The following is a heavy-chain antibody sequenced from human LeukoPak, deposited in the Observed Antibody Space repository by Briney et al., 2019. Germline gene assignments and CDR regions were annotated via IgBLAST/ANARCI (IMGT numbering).Heavy chain of an antibody. D-gene: IGHD6-13*01. J-gene: IGHJ3*02. Sequence: GGSLRLSCAASGFTFSSYAMHWVRQAPGKGLEWVSSISSSSSYIYYADSVKGRFTISRDNAKNSLYLQMNSLRAEDTAVYYCARGILYSSSWLSAFDIWGQGTMVTVSS. CDR2: ISSSSSYI. V-gene: IGHV3-21*01. CDR3: ARGILYSSSWLSAFDI. CDR1: GFTFSSYA.